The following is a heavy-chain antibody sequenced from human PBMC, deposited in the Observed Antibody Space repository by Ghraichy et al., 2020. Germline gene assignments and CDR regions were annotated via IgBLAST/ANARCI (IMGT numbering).Heavy chain of an antibody. CDR2: ISSSSSYI. CDR1: GFTFSSYS. D-gene: IGHD6-13*01. J-gene: IGHJ1*01. V-gene: IGHV3-21*01. CDR3: ARDPIAAAGTGWAYFQH. Sequence: GGSLRLSCAASGFTFSSYSMNWVRQAPGKGLEWVSSISSSSSYIYYADSVKGRFTISRDNAKNSLYLQMNSLRAEDTAVYYCARDPIAAAGTGWAYFQHWGQGTLVTVSS.